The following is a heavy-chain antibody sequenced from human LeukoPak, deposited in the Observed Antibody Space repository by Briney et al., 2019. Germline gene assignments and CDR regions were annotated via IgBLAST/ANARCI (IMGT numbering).Heavy chain of an antibody. V-gene: IGHV5-51*01. CDR3: ASDYGYSYGSSS. CDR2: IHPGDSDT. J-gene: IGHJ5*02. D-gene: IGHD5-18*01. CDR1: GSMFTSYW. Sequence: GGSLQISCKGSGSMFTSYWIGWVRPMPGKGLEWMGIIHPGDSDTRYSPSFQGQVTISADKSISTAYLQWSSLKASDTAMYYCASDYGYSYGSSSWGQGTLVTVSS.